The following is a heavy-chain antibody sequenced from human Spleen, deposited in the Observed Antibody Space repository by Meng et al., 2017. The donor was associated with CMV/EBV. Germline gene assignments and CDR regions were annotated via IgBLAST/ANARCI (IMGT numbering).Heavy chain of an antibody. CDR3: ARARPARPRFATGGWFDP. D-gene: IGHD6-6*01. CDR1: GYTFTGYY. CDR2: INPSGGST. Sequence: ASVKVSCKASGYTFTGYYMHWVRQAPGQGLEWMGIINPSGGSTSYAQKFQGRVTMTRDTSTSTVYMELSSLRSEDTAVYYCARARPARPRFATGGWFDPWGQGTLVTVSS. J-gene: IGHJ5*02. V-gene: IGHV1-46*01.